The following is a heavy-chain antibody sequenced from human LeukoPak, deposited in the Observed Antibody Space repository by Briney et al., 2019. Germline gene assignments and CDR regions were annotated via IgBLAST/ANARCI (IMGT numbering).Heavy chain of an antibody. J-gene: IGHJ4*02. CDR2: ISSNGGST. V-gene: IGHV3-64D*09. Sequence: GGSVRLSCAASGFTFSSYAMHWVRQAPGKGLEYVSAISSNGGSTYYADSVKGRFTISRDNSKNTLYLQMSSLRAEDTAVYYCVKDRIWSSSWYMDYWGQGTLVTVSS. D-gene: IGHD6-13*01. CDR1: GFTFSSYA. CDR3: VKDRIWSSSWYMDY.